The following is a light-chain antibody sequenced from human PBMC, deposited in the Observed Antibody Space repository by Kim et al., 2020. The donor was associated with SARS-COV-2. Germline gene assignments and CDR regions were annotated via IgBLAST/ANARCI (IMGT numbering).Light chain of an antibody. J-gene: IGLJ2*01. CDR1: SLRSYY. Sequence: SSELTQDPAVSVALGQTVRITCQGDSLRSYYATWYQQKPGQAPIVVIYGKNNRPSGIPDRFSGSRSGNTASLTITGTPAGDEADYYCNSRASNDNVVFGG. V-gene: IGLV3-19*01. CDR2: GKN. CDR3: NSRASNDNVV.